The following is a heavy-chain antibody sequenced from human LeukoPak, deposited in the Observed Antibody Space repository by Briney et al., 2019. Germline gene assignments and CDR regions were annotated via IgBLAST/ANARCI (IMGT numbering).Heavy chain of an antibody. CDR1: GYTFTTHD. Sequence: ASVKVSCKASGYTFTTHDLTWVRQATGQGLEWMGWMNPGSGDTAYAQKFQGRVTMTRDTSMSTAYMELNSLGSEDTAIYYCARGLGDYNTDWFPVSGYWGQGTPVTVSS. CDR2: MNPGSGDT. J-gene: IGHJ4*02. CDR3: ARGLGDYNTDWFPVSGY. D-gene: IGHD3-9*01. V-gene: IGHV1-8*01.